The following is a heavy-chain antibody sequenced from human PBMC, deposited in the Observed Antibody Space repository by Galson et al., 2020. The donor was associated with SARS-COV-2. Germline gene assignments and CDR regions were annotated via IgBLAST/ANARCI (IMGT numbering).Heavy chain of an antibody. Sequence: GESLKISCAASGFTFSSYWMHWVRQAPGKGLVWVSRINSDGSSTSYADSVKGRFTISRDNAKNTLYLQMNSLRAEDTAVYYCARRATGGYYYYYYGMDVWGQGTTVTVSS. CDR3: ARRATGGYYYYYYGMDV. CDR2: INSDGSST. V-gene: IGHV3-74*01. J-gene: IGHJ6*02. D-gene: IGHD5-12*01. CDR1: GFTFSSYW.